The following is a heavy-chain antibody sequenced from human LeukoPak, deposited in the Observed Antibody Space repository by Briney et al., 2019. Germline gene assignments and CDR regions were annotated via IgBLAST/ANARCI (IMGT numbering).Heavy chain of an antibody. V-gene: IGHV4-30-2*01. CDR3: ARDPPYSSGWYDY. D-gene: IGHD6-19*01. CDR2: IYHSGST. J-gene: IGHJ4*02. Sequence: PSETLSLTCTVSGGSISSGGYYWSWIRQPPGKGLEWIGYIYHSGSTYYNPSLKSRVTISVDRSKNQFSLKLSSVTAEDTAVYYCARDPPYSSGWYDYWGQGTLVTVSS. CDR1: GGSISSGGYY.